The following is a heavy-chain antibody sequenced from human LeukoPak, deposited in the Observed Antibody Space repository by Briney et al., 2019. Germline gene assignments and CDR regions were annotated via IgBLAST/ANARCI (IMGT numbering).Heavy chain of an antibody. CDR3: ARAWLGDTPLNFDY. V-gene: IGHV6-1*01. J-gene: IGHJ4*02. D-gene: IGHD1-26*01. Sequence: SQTLSLTCAISGDSVSSNSAAWNWIRQSASRGLEWLGRTYYRSKWYNDYAVSVKSRITINPDTSKNQFSLQLNSVTPEDTAVYYCARAWLGDTPLNFDYWGQGTLVTVSS. CDR1: GDSVSSNSAA. CDR2: TYYRSKWYN.